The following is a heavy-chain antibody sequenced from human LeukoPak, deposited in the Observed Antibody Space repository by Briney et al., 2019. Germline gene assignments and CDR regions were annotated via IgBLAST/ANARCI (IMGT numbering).Heavy chain of an antibody. J-gene: IGHJ5*02. CDR2: IYYSGTT. CDR1: GGSINSRSYY. D-gene: IGHD5-12*01. V-gene: IGHV4-39*07. Sequence: SETLSLTCTVSGGSINSRSYYWGWVRQPPGKGLEWIGSIYYSGTTYYNPSLKSRVTISVDTSKNQFSLKLSSVTAADTAVYYCARKTVDGFDPWGQGTLVTVSS. CDR3: ARKTVDGFDP.